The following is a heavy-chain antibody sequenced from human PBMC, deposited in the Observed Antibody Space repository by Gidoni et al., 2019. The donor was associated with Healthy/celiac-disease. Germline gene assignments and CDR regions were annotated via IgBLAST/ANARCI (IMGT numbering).Heavy chain of an antibody. V-gene: IGHV1-69*02. CDR2: IIPILGIA. CDR1: GRTFSSYT. Sequence: QVQLVQSGAEVKTPGSSVKVSCKASGRTFSSYTISWVRQAPGQGLEWMGRIIPILGIANYAQKFQGRVTITADKSTSTAYMELSSLRSEDTAVYYCASDKFSSSSRVDYWGQGTLVTVSS. D-gene: IGHD6-6*01. CDR3: ASDKFSSSSRVDY. J-gene: IGHJ4*02.